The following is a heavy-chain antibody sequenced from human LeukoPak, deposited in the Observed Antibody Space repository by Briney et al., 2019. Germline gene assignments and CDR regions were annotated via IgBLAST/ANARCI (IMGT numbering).Heavy chain of an antibody. Sequence: SQTLSLTCVISGDXVSTNSAAWNWIRQSPSRGLEWLGRTYYRSKWYNDYAPSVRSRITINPDTSKNQFSLQLNSVTPEDTAVYYCARSWSSAAGLNSWGQGTLVTVSS. CDR2: TYYRSKWYN. D-gene: IGHD6-13*01. J-gene: IGHJ5*02. V-gene: IGHV6-1*01. CDR1: GDXVSTNSAA. CDR3: ARSWSSAAGLNS.